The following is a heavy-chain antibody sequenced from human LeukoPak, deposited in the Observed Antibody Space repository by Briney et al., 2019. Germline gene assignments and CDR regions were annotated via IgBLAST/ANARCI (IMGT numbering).Heavy chain of an antibody. V-gene: IGHV4-59*01. J-gene: IGHJ3*02. CDR3: ARHWGSRGAFDI. Sequence: SETLSLTCSVSGGSINSFYWSWIRQPPGKGLEWIGYIYYSGSTSYNPSLKSRVTISVDTSKNQFSLNLSSVTAADTAVYYCARHWGSRGAFDIWGQGTMVTVSS. D-gene: IGHD7-27*01. CDR1: GGSINSFY. CDR2: IYYSGST.